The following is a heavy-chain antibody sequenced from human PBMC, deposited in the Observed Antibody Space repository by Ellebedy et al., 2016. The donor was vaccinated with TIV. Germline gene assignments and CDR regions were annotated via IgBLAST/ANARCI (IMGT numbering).Heavy chain of an antibody. CDR3: ASVTFSSLSPFDS. CDR2: IYPNSGDT. J-gene: IGHJ4*02. D-gene: IGHD2-2*01. Sequence: AASVKVSCKTSGYSFTDYHIHWMRQAPGQGLEWMGWIYPNSGDTKYSQKFQGWVTMTRDTSITTAYMELKRLTSDDTATYYCASVTFSSLSPFDSWGQGTLVVVSS. V-gene: IGHV1-2*04. CDR1: GYSFTDYH.